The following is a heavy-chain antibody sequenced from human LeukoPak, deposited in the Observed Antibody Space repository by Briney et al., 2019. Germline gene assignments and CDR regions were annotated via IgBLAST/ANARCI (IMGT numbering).Heavy chain of an antibody. V-gene: IGHV1-46*01. CDR2: INPSGGST. CDR3: ARRGLDSARWPRFDY. Sequence: ASVKVSCKASGYTFTSYYMHWVRQAPGQGLEWMGIINPSGGSTSYAQKFQGRVTMTRDTSTSTVYMELSSLRSEDTAMYYCARRGLDSARWPRFDYWGQGTLVTVSS. D-gene: IGHD5-24*01. J-gene: IGHJ4*02. CDR1: GYTFTSYY.